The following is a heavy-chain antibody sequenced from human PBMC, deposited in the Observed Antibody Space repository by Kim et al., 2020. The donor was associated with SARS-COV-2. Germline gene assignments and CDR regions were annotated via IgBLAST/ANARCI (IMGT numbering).Heavy chain of an antibody. CDR3: ARDPGTPLYSYYMDV. D-gene: IGHD1-1*01. J-gene: IGHJ6*03. V-gene: IGHV3-30*07. Sequence: ADSVKRRFTIPRDNAKNTVYLQMNSLRAENTAVYYCARDPGTPLYSYYMDVWGKGTTVTVSS.